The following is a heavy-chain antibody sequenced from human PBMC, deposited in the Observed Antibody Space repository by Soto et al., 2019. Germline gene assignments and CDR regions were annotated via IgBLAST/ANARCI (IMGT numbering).Heavy chain of an antibody. CDR3: ARVQVYYGSGSRPIYYYGMDV. J-gene: IGHJ6*02. V-gene: IGHV4-59*01. Sequence: SETLSLTCTVSCGSISSYYWSWIRQPPGKGLEWIGYIYYSGSTNYNPSLKSRVTISVDTSKNQFSLKLSSVTAADTAVYYCARVQVYYGSGSRPIYYYGMDVWGQGTTVTVSS. D-gene: IGHD3-10*01. CDR1: CGSISSYY. CDR2: IYYSGST.